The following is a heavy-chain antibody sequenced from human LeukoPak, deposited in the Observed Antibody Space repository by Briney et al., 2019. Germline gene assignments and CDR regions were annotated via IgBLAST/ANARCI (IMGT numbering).Heavy chain of an antibody. Sequence: EPSETLSLTCIVSGYSISSGYYWGWIRQPPGKGLEWIGSIFHSGSTYYNPSLKSRVTISVDTSKNQFSLNLRSVTAADTAVYYCARHAFYYYYYMDVWGKGTTVTVSS. CDR2: IFHSGST. CDR3: ARHAFYYYYYMDV. J-gene: IGHJ6*03. D-gene: IGHD3-16*01. V-gene: IGHV4-38-2*02. CDR1: GYSISSGYY.